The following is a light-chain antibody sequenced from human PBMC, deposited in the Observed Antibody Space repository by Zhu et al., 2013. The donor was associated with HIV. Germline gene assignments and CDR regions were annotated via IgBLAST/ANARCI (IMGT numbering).Light chain of an antibody. Sequence: DIQMTQSPSSLSASVGDRVTITCRASQGISNYLAWFQQKPGKAPKLLIYDASNLESGVPSRFSGSGSGTEFSLTISSLQPDDLQLYCQQYNRYPWTFGQGTTV. CDR3: QQYNRYPWT. J-gene: IGKJ1*01. V-gene: IGKV1-16*01. CDR1: QGISNY. CDR2: DAS.